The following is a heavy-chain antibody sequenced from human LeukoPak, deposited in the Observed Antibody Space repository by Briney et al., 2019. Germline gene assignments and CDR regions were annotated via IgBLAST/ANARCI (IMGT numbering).Heavy chain of an antibody. CDR1: GFTFSNAW. CDR3: ARVGYYGSGSSAFDY. J-gene: IGHJ4*02. Sequence: GGSLRLSCAASGFTFSNAWMSWVRQAPGKGLEWVGRIKSKTDGGTTDYAAPVKGRFTISRDDSKNTLYLQMNSLKTEDTAVYYCARVGYYGSGSSAFDYWGQGTLVTVSS. V-gene: IGHV3-15*01. CDR2: IKSKTDGGTT. D-gene: IGHD3-10*01.